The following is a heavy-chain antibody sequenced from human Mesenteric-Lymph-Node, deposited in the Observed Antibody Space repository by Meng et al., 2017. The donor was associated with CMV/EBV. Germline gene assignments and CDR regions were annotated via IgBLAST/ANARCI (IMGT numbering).Heavy chain of an antibody. V-gene: IGHV3-74*01. CDR1: GFTVSSDY. J-gene: IGHJ4*02. CDR2: INWSSNIK. Sequence: GESLKISCAASGFTVSSDYMSWVRQAPGKGLEWVSSINWSSNIKGYADSVKGRFTISRDDAKNTLYLQMNSLRVEDTAVYYCARDRYSGSLGYWGQGTLVTVSS. CDR3: ARDRYSGSLGY. D-gene: IGHD1-26*01.